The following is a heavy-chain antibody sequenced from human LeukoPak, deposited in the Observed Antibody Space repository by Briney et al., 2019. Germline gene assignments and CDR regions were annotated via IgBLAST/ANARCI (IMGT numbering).Heavy chain of an antibody. J-gene: IGHJ4*02. CDR1: GFTFSSYE. D-gene: IGHD6-19*01. Sequence: PGGSLRLSCAASGFTFSSYEMNWVRQAPGKGLEWVSYISSSGSTIYYADSVKGRFTISRDNAKHSLYLQMNSLRAEDTSIYYCARGSWLVPPTDYWGQGTLVTVSS. V-gene: IGHV3-48*03. CDR3: ARGSWLVPPTDY. CDR2: ISSSGSTI.